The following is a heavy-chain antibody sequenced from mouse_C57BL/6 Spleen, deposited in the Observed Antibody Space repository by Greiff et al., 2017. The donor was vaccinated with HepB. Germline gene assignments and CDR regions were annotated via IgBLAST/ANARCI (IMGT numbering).Heavy chain of an antibody. CDR1: GYTFTSYW. V-gene: IGHV1-5*01. CDR2: IYPGNSDT. J-gene: IGHJ4*01. Sequence: EVQLVESGTVLARPGASVKMSCKTSGYTFTSYWMHWVKQRPGQGLEWIGAIYPGNSDTSYNQKFKGKAKLTAVTSASTAYMELSSLTNEDSAVYYCTRSRIYYGNYPYAMDYWGQGTSVTVSS. CDR3: TRSRIYYGNYPYAMDY. D-gene: IGHD2-1*01.